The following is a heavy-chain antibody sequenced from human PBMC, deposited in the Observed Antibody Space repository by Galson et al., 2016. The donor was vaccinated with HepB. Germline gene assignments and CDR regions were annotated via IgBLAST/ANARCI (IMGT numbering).Heavy chain of an antibody. V-gene: IGHV3-15*01. J-gene: IGHJ6*02. CDR1: GFTFSNAW. Sequence: LRLSCAASGFTFSNAWMSWVRQAPGKGLEWVGRFKDKTVGGTTDYAAPVKGRFTISRVDSKNTLYLQMDSLKTEDTAVYYCTPGNDYSKPRGMDVWGQGTTVTVSS. CDR3: TPGNDYSKPRGMDV. D-gene: IGHD4-11*01. CDR2: FKDKTVGGTT.